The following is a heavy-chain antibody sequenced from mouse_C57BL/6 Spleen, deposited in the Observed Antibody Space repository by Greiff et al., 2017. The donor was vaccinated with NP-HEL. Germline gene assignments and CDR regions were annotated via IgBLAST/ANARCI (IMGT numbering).Heavy chain of an antibody. D-gene: IGHD2-2*01. V-gene: IGHV1-55*01. CDR2: IYPGSGST. CDR1: GYTFTSYW. CDR3: ARWADGYGYFGC. Sequence: QVQLQQPGAELVKPGASVKMSCKASGYTFTSYWITWVKQRPGQGLEWIGDIYPGSGSTNYNEKFKSKATLTVDTSSSTAYMQLSSLTSEDSAVYYCARWADGYGYFGCWGQVTTLTVAS. J-gene: IGHJ2*01.